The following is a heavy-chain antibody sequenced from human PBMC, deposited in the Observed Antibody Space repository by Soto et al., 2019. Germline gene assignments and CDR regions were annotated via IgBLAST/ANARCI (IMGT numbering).Heavy chain of an antibody. J-gene: IGHJ6*02. CDR1: GFSLRNNGVG. V-gene: IGHV2-5*02. D-gene: IGHD6-13*01. Sequence: QITLKESGPPLVKPTQTLTLTCTFSGFSLRNNGVGVGWIRQPPGKALEWLALIYWDDDKRYSPSLKSRLTINKDTSKNQVVLTMTNMDPVDTGTYYCAHRFRGSGWSPYYYYGMDVWGQGTTVTVSS. CDR3: AHRFRGSGWSPYYYYGMDV. CDR2: IYWDDDK.